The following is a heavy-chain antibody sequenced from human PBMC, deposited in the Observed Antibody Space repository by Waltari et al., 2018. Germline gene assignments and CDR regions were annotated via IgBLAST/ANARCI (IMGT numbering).Heavy chain of an antibody. Sequence: QLVQSGAEVKKPGASVKVSCKASGYIFSNYGITWVRKAPGQGLEWMGRIYPYNGNTKYEQNFQGRVTMTTDTSTTTAYMEIRSLRSDDTAIYYCARDDVDSSNFGGFWGQGTLVTVSS. D-gene: IGHD6-13*01. V-gene: IGHV1-18*01. CDR1: GYIFSNYG. CDR2: IYPYNGNT. J-gene: IGHJ4*02. CDR3: ARDDVDSSNFGGF.